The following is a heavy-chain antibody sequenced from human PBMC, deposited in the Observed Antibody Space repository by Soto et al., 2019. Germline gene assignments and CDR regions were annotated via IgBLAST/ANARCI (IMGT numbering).Heavy chain of an antibody. D-gene: IGHD2-2*01. Sequence: SETLSLTCAVSGGSISSSNCWSLVRQPPGKGLEWIGEIYHSGSTNYNPSLKSRVTISVDKSKNQFSLKLSSVTAADTAVYYCARSSSGVVVPAATDYWGQGTLVTVS. CDR2: IYHSGST. CDR3: ARSSSGVVVPAATDY. CDR1: GGSISSSNC. J-gene: IGHJ4*02. V-gene: IGHV4-4*02.